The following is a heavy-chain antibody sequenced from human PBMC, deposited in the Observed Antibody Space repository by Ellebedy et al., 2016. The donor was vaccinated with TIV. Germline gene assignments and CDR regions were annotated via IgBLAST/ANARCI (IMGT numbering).Heavy chain of an antibody. D-gene: IGHD6-19*01. CDR1: GGSISSYY. CDR2: IDYSGST. V-gene: IGHV4-59*01. J-gene: IGHJ4*02. CDR3: ARGAGWYAY. Sequence: MPGGSLRLSCTVSGGSISSYYWSWIRQPPGKGLEWIGYIDYSGSTRFPPSLKSRVTMSVDASKNQFSLKLSSVTTADTALYYCARGAGWYAYWGQGTLVSVSS.